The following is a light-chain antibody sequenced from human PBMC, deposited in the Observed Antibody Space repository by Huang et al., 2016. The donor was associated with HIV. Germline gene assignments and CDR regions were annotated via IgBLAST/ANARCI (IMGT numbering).Light chain of an antibody. Sequence: RVTITCLASQSINSYLNWYQQKPGKAPKVLIYAASSLQSGVPSRFSGSGSGTDFTLTINSLQPEDFAIYYCQQSYNTPLTFGGGTRLEIK. CDR2: AAS. V-gene: IGKV1-39*01. CDR1: QSINSY. CDR3: QQSYNTPLT. J-gene: IGKJ4*01.